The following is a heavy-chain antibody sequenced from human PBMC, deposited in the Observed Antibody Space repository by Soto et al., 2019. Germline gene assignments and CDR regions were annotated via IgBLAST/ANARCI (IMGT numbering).Heavy chain of an antibody. CDR3: ARERATVTTYYYYMDV. CDR1: GGTFSSYT. J-gene: IGHJ6*03. Sequence: QVQLVQSGAEVKKPGSSVKVSCKASGGTFSSYTISWVRQPPGQGLEWMGRIIPILGIANYAQKFQGRVTITADKSTSTAYMELSSLRSEDTAVYYCARERATVTTYYYYMDVWGKGTTVTVSS. CDR2: IIPILGIA. D-gene: IGHD4-17*01. V-gene: IGHV1-69*08.